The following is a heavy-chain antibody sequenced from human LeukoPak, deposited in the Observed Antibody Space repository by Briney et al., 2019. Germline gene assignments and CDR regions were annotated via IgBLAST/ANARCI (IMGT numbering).Heavy chain of an antibody. Sequence: SETLSLTFNVSGGSLNSYYRSWIRQPPGKGMGWIGDIYSPGSTHYNPSLKSRVTISVDTSTKQISLKLSSVTAADTAVYYCARLAPCSGGICYPFDYWGQGTLVTVSS. CDR3: ARLAPCSGGICYPFDY. CDR2: IYSPGST. V-gene: IGHV4-59*08. J-gene: IGHJ4*02. D-gene: IGHD2-15*01. CDR1: GGSLNSYY.